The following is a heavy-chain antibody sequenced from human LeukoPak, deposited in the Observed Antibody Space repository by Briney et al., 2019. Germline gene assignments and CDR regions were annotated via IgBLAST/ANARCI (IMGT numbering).Heavy chain of an antibody. Sequence: GGSLRLSCAASGFTFSSNSMNWVRQAPGKGLEWVSYISSTGGTIYYADSMKGRFTISRDNAKNSLYLQMNSLRVKDTAVYYCARGPTVTTSTSDYWGQGTLVTVSS. CDR2: ISSTGGTI. J-gene: IGHJ4*02. CDR3: ARGPTVTTSTSDY. D-gene: IGHD4-17*01. CDR1: GFTFSSNS. V-gene: IGHV3-48*04.